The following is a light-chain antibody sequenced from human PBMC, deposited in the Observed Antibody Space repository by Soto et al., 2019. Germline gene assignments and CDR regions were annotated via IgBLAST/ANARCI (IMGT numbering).Light chain of an antibody. CDR3: QQYGSSPT. J-gene: IGKJ1*01. Sequence: EIVLTQYSGTLSLSPGERATLSCRASQSVSSSYLAWYRQKPGQAPRLLIYGASSRATGIPDRFSGSGSGTDFTLTISRLEPEDFAVYYCQQYGSSPTFGQGTKVEIK. CDR1: QSVSSSY. V-gene: IGKV3-20*01. CDR2: GAS.